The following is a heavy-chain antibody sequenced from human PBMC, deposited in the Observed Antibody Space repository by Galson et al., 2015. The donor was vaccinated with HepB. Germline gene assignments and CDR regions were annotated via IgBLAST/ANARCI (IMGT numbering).Heavy chain of an antibody. J-gene: IGHJ4*02. CDR1: GFTFDNYA. Sequence: SLRLSCAASGFTFDNYAMHWVRQAPGKGLEWVSGISSSGDRIVYADSVKGRFSISRDNVKNSLFLLMNNLRPEDTAVYYCARAQWLVPLDYWGQGTLVTVSS. CDR3: ARAQWLVPLDY. D-gene: IGHD6-19*01. CDR2: ISSSGDRI. V-gene: IGHV3-9*01.